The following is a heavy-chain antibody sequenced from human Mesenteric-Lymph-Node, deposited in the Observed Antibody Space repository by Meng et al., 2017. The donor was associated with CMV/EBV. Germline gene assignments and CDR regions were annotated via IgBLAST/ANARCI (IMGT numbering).Heavy chain of an antibody. D-gene: IGHD6-13*01. CDR2: ISTTSSYI. CDR3: ARDSSSWYFDY. Sequence: GESLKISCTTSGFTFSSYSMNWVRQAPGKGLEWVSSISTTSSYIYYADSVKGRFTISRDNAKNSLFVQMNSLRAEDTAVYYCARDSSSWYFDYWGQGTLVTVSS. V-gene: IGHV3-21*06. CDR1: GFTFSSYS. J-gene: IGHJ4*02.